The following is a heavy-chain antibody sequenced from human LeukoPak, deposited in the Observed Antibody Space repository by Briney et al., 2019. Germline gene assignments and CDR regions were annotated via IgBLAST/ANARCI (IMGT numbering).Heavy chain of an antibody. J-gene: IGHJ3*01. Sequence: SETLSLTCAVSGGSLISTTYYWGWIPQPPGKGLEWIGSIFYSGSPYSTPSLKSRVTVSVDMSKNQFSLQLSSVTTADTAVYYCARAPRTGAWDMITFGGVIVHGDAFDFWGQGTMVTVSS. CDR2: IFYSGSP. V-gene: IGHV4-39*07. CDR1: GGSLISTTYY. D-gene: IGHD3-16*02. CDR3: ARAPRTGAWDMITFGGVIVHGDAFDF.